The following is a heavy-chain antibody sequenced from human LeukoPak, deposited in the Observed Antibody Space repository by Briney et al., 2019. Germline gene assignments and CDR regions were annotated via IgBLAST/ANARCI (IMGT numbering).Heavy chain of an antibody. Sequence: ASVKVSCKASGYTFTSYGISWVRQAPGQGLEWMGWISAYNGNTNYAQKLQGRVTMTTDTSTSTAYMELRSLRSDDTAVYYCARVVWFGELLRDYYYYYMDVWGKGTTVTISS. J-gene: IGHJ6*03. D-gene: IGHD3-10*01. V-gene: IGHV1-18*01. CDR2: ISAYNGNT. CDR3: ARVVWFGELLRDYYYYYMDV. CDR1: GYTFTSYG.